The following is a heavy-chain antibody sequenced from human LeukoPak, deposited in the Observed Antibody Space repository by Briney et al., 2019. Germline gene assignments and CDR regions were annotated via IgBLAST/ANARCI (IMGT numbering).Heavy chain of an antibody. CDR2: ISGSGGNT. CDR3: AKDAYYYDSSSYFDY. D-gene: IGHD3-22*01. J-gene: IGHJ4*02. Sequence: PGGSLRLSCAASGFTFSDYAMSWVRQAPGKGLEWVSAISGSGGNTNYADSVKGHFTISRDNSRNTLYLQMNSLRAEDTAVYYCAKDAYYYDSSSYFDYWGQGTLVTVSS. V-gene: IGHV3-23*01. CDR1: GFTFSDYA.